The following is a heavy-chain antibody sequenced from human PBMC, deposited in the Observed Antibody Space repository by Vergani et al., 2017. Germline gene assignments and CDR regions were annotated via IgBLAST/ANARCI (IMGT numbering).Heavy chain of an antibody. CDR3: ARGQQYSYGYDDSSGWYRALYY. J-gene: IGHJ4*02. D-gene: IGHD6-19*01. V-gene: IGHV5-10-1*01. CDR2: IDPSDSYT. Sequence: EVQLVQSGAEVKKPGESLRISCKGSGYSFTSYWISWVRQMPGKGLEWMGRIDPSDSYTNYNPSLKSRVTISVDTSKNQFSLKLSSVTAADTAVYYCARGQQYSYGYDDSSGWYRALYYWGQGTLVTVSS. CDR1: GYSFTSYW.